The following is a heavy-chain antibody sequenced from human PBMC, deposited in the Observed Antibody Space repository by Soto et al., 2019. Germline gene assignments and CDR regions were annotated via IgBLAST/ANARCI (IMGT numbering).Heavy chain of an antibody. V-gene: IGHV3-30-3*01. CDR1: GFTFSSYV. CDR3: ARYDEGGSDCDLGY. CDR2: ISRDGSNA. D-gene: IGHD3-10*01. Sequence: QVQLVESGGGVVQPGRSLTLSCAASGFTFSSYVIHWVRQTPDKGLEWVAFISRDGSNAYYADSVKGRFTITRDNSKKTIYLEMNSLRAEDTAVYYCARYDEGGSDCDLGYWGQGTLVTVSS. J-gene: IGHJ4*02.